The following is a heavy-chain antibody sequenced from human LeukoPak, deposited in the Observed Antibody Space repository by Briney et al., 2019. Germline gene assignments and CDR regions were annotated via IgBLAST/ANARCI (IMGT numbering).Heavy chain of an antibody. V-gene: IGHV4-39*01. CDR2: IYYSGST. Sequence: PSETLSLTCTVSGGSISSSSYYWGWIRQPPGKGLEWIGSIYYSGSTYYNPSLKSRVTISVDTSKNQFSLKLSSVTAADTAVYYCARLPLDVGTYYDSSKAFDIWGQGTMVTVSS. CDR1: GGSISSSSYY. CDR3: ARLPLDVGTYYDSSKAFDI. D-gene: IGHD3-22*01. J-gene: IGHJ3*02.